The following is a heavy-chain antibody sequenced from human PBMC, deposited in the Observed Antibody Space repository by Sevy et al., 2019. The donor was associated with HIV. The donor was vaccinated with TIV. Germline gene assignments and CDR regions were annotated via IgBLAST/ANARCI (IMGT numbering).Heavy chain of an antibody. CDR3: ARGQLLQFLEWPSYGLDV. D-gene: IGHD3-3*01. J-gene: IGHJ6*02. Sequence: GGSLRLSCAASGFTFSSYGMHWVRQAPGKGLEWVSHINSHGTITNYADSVKGRFAISRDNTKNTIYLQMNSLRAEDTAVYYCARGQLLQFLEWPSYGLDVWGQGTTVTVSS. CDR1: GFTFSSYG. V-gene: IGHV3-74*01. CDR2: INSHGTIT.